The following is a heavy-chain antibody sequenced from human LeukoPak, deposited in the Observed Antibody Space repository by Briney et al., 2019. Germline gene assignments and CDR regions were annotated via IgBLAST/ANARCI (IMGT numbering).Heavy chain of an antibody. CDR2: IYYRGST. V-gene: IGHV4-59*01. D-gene: IGHD3-22*01. CDR1: GGSISSYY. Sequence: SETLSLTCTVSGGSISSYYWSWIRQPPGKGLEWIGYIYYRGSTNYNPSLKSRVTISVDTSKNQFPLKLSSVTAADTAVYYCARNYYYDSSGDLDAFDIWGQGTMVTVSS. J-gene: IGHJ3*02. CDR3: ARNYYYDSSGDLDAFDI.